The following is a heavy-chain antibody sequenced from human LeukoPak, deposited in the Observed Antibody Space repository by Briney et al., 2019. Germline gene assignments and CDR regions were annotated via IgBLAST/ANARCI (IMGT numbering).Heavy chain of an antibody. Sequence: GGSLRLSCTASGFIFDDYVMQWVRQAPGRGLEWVSGITWNSGIRGYADSVKGRFTISRENAKNSLYLQMNSLRADDTAVYYCARDVTALDSWGQGTLVTVSS. CDR2: ITWNSGIR. CDR1: GFIFDDYV. V-gene: IGHV3-9*01. D-gene: IGHD2-2*01. J-gene: IGHJ4*02. CDR3: ARDVTALDS.